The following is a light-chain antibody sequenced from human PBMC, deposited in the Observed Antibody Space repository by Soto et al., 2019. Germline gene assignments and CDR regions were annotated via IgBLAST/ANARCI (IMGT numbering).Light chain of an antibody. CDR1: QRVSRF. Sequence: EIVLTQSPAALSLAPGERATISCRASQRVSRFLAWYQQKTGQAPRLLIYDASNRASGIPARFSGSGSGTDFILTISSLEPEDFAVYYCQQRDTCPFAFGPGTKVDIQ. J-gene: IGKJ3*01. V-gene: IGKV3-11*01. CDR3: QQRDTCPFA. CDR2: DAS.